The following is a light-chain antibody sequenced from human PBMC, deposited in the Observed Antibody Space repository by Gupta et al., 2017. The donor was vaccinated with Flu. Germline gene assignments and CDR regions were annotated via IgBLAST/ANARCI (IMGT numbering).Light chain of an antibody. Sequence: EIVLTQSPATLSLSPGERATLSCRASQSVGNYLAWYQQKPGQAPSLLVFGASHRATGIPARFSGSGSGTDFTLTSSSLEPEDFALYYCQQRSNWVTFGQGTRLEIK. CDR2: GAS. J-gene: IGKJ5*01. V-gene: IGKV3-11*01. CDR3: QQRSNWVT. CDR1: QSVGNY.